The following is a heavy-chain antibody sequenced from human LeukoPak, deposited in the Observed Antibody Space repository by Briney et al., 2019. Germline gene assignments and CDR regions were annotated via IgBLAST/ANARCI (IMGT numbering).Heavy chain of an antibody. CDR1: GGSISSGGYY. D-gene: IGHD5-12*01. CDR2: IYYSGST. J-gene: IGHJ4*02. V-gene: IGHV4-31*03. Sequence: SETLSLTCTVSGGSISSGGYYWSWIRPHPGKGLEWIGYIYYSGSTYYNPSLKSRVTISVDTSKNQFSLKLSSVTAADTAVYYCAGGAATNFDYWGQGTLVTVSS. CDR3: AGGAATNFDY.